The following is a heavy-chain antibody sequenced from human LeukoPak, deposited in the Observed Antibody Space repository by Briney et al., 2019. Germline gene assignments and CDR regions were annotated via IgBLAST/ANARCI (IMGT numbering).Heavy chain of an antibody. V-gene: IGHV3-21*06. D-gene: IGHD3-22*01. Sequence: GGSLRLSCAASGFTVSSNYMSWVRQAPGKGLEWVSSISRSSNYIYYAHSVKGRLTISRDNAKNSLYLQMESLRVEDTAVYYCASPSDLYDTSGYYYWGQGTLVTVSS. CDR1: GFTVSSNY. CDR2: ISRSSNYI. CDR3: ASPSDLYDTSGYYY. J-gene: IGHJ4*02.